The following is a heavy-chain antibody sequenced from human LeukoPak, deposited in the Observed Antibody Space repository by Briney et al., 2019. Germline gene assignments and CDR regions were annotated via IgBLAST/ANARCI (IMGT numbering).Heavy chain of an antibody. CDR1: GFTLCSYA. CDR3: AKDRYSYAFEYSDS. J-gene: IGHJ4*02. D-gene: IGHD5-18*01. Sequence: AGGTLRLSCAGSGFTLCSYAMRRGRPAPGEGVVGGFAISGSGGSTYYADSVKGRFTISRDNSKNTLYLQMNSLRAEDTAVYYCAKDRYSYAFEYSDSWGQGTLVTVSS. V-gene: IGHV3-23*01. CDR2: ISGSGGST.